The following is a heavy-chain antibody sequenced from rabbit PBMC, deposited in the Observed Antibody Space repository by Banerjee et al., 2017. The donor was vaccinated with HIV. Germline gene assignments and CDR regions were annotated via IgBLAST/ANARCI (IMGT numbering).Heavy chain of an antibody. D-gene: IGHD4-1*01. Sequence: QEQLEESGGGLVKPGASLTLTCTASGFSFSNYWMCWVRQAPGKGLEWIACIYTGDGDTYYASWAKGRFTISKTSSTTVTLQMTSLTAADTATYFCVRDLTDAIGWNFGWWGPGTLVTVS. CDR3: VRDLTDAIGWNFGW. V-gene: IGHV1S45*01. CDR1: GFSFSNYW. CDR2: IYTGDGDT. J-gene: IGHJ6*01.